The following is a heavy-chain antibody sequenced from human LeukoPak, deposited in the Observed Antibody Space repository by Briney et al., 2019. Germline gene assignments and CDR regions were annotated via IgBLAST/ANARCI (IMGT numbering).Heavy chain of an antibody. D-gene: IGHD3-10*01. J-gene: IGHJ4*02. Sequence: GGSLRLSCAASGFTFSSYAMSWVRQAPGKGLEWVSVISNSGGSTFYADSVKGRFTISRDNSKNSLYLQMNTLRDEDTAVYYCARGSGNSFDYWGQGALVTVSS. CDR2: ISNSGGST. V-gene: IGHV3-23*01. CDR1: GFTFSSYA. CDR3: ARGSGNSFDY.